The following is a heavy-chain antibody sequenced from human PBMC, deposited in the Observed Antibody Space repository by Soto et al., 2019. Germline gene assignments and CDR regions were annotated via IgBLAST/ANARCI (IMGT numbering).Heavy chain of an antibody. CDR2: INPNSGGT. J-gene: IGHJ4*01. CDR3: AIMYYDYVWGSYRRLDY. Sequence: ASVNVSCKTSGYTFTGYYMHWVRPAPGQGLELMGWINPNSGGTNYAQKFQGRVTMTRDTSISTAYMELSRLRSDDTAVYYCAIMYYDYVWGSYRRLDYWGHGTLDTVSS. CDR1: GYTFTGYY. D-gene: IGHD3-16*02. V-gene: IGHV1-2*02.